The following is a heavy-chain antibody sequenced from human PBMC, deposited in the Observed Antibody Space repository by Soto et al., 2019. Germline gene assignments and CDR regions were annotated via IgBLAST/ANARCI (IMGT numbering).Heavy chain of an antibody. Sequence: SETLSLTCTVSGGSLTKYYLSWIRQPAGKGLEWIGRVSTSGNVVSKASLRSRLTMSVDTSKNQFSLRLTSVTAADTAVYYCARDNNGFWSLYPLAFDYWGQGALVTVYS. CDR3: ARDNNGFWSLYPLAFDY. D-gene: IGHD3-3*01. CDR1: GGSLTKYY. J-gene: IGHJ4*02. CDR2: VSTSGNV. V-gene: IGHV4-4*07.